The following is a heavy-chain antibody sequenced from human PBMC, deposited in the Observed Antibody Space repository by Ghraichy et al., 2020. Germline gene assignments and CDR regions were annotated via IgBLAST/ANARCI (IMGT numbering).Heavy chain of an antibody. CDR3: ARGPDWASHAFDI. D-gene: IGHD3-9*01. J-gene: IGHJ3*02. CDR2: IRPDGRST. CDR1: GFTFNTYW. Sequence: GESLNISCAAAGFTFNTYWMHWVRQAPGMGLVWVSAIRPDGRSTNYADSVKGRFTISRDNAKSTLYLQMNSLRVEDTALYYCARGPDWASHAFDIWGRGTLVTVSS. V-gene: IGHV3-74*01.